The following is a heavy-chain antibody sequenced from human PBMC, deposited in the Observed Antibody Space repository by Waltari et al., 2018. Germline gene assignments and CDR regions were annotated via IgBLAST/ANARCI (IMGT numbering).Heavy chain of an antibody. V-gene: IGHV3-49*03. Sequence: DVQVVESGVGLVQPGRSRRLSCTGFGFALGDYALSWFRQGRGKGLVWVGLIRSETYGGTIDYAASVKGRFSISRDDSKSIAYLQMNGLKTDDTGVYYCARDQLAYGMDVWGQGTTVTVS. J-gene: IGHJ6*02. CDR2: IRSETYGGTI. CDR1: GFALGDYA. D-gene: IGHD2-2*01. CDR3: ARDQLAYGMDV.